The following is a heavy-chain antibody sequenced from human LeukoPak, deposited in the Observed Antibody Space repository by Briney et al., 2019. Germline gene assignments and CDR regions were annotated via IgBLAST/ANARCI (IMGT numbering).Heavy chain of an antibody. CDR2: IIPIFGTA. CDR1: GGTFSSYA. Sequence: SVKVSCKASGGTFSSYAISWVRQAPGQGLEWMGRIIPIFGTANYAQKFQGRVTITTDESTSTAYMELSSLRSEDTAVYYCARDGEMDYGDYGGAFDIWGQGTMVTVSS. J-gene: IGHJ3*02. D-gene: IGHD4-17*01. CDR3: ARDGEMDYGDYGGAFDI. V-gene: IGHV1-69*05.